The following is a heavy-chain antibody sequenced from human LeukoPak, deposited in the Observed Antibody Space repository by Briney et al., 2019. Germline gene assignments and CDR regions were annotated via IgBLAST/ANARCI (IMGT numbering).Heavy chain of an antibody. CDR3: ARSGIVGATTSPLDY. CDR2: ISSNGGST. CDR1: GFPFSSYA. D-gene: IGHD1-26*01. V-gene: IGHV3-64*01. Sequence: TGGSLRLSCAASGFPFSSYAMHWVRQAPGKGLEYVSAISSNGGSTYYANSVKGRFTISRDNSKNTLYLQMGSLRAEDMAVYYCARSGIVGATTSPLDYWGQGTLVTVSS. J-gene: IGHJ4*02.